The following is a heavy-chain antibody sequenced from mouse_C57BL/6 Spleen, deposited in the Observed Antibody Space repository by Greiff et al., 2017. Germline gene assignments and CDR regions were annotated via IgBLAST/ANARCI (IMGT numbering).Heavy chain of an antibody. CDR2: IYPGDGDT. J-gene: IGHJ2*01. CDR3: ARCTTVVDESYFDC. Sequence: QVQLQQSGAELVQPGASVKISCTASGYAFSSYWMNWVKQSPGKGLEWIGQIYPGDGDTNYNGKFKGKATLTADKSSSTAYMQLSSLTTEDYAVYFCARCTTVVDESYFDCWGQVTTLTVST. V-gene: IGHV1-80*01. CDR1: GYAFSSYW. D-gene: IGHD1-1*01.